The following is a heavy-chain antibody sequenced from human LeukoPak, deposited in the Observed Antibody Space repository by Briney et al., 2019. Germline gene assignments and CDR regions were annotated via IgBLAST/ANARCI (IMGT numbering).Heavy chain of an antibody. V-gene: IGHV4-59*01. CDR1: GGSISSYY. J-gene: IGHJ4*02. CDR3: ARAGGTVTTYYFDY. CDR2: IYCSGST. D-gene: IGHD4-11*01. Sequence: PSETLSLTCTVSGGSISSYYWSWIRHPPGKGLEGIGYIYCSGSTNYNPSLKSRVTISVAPSKNQFSLKLSSVTAADTAVYYCARAGGTVTTYYFDYWGQGTLVTVSS.